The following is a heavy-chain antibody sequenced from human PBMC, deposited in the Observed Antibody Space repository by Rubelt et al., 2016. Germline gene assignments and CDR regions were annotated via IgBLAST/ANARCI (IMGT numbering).Heavy chain of an antibody. Sequence: IIYPDDSDTTYSPSFQGQVTISTDKSINTAYLQWSSLKASDTAMYYCARRGKQSTSSNWLGPWGQGTPVTVSS. D-gene: IGHD6-6*01. V-gene: IGHV5-51*01. J-gene: IGHJ5*02. CDR2: IYPDDSDT. CDR3: ARRGKQSTSSNWLGP.